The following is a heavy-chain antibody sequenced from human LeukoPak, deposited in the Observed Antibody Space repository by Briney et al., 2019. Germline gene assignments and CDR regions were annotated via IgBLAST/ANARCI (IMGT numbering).Heavy chain of an antibody. V-gene: IGHV3-33*08. CDR3: ARDGNYRFDY. Sequence: GGSLRPSCAASGFTFSSYGMHWVRQAPGKGLEWVAVIWYDGSKTYYADSVKGRFTISRDSSKKTLYLQMNSLRAEDTAVYYCARDGNYRFDYWGQGTLVTVSS. D-gene: IGHD3-16*02. CDR2: IWYDGSKT. J-gene: IGHJ4*02. CDR1: GFTFSSYG.